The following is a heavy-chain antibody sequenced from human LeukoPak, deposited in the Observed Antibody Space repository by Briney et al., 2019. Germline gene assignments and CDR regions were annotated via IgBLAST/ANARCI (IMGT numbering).Heavy chain of an antibody. Sequence: PGGSLRLSCAASGFSFNTYEFTWVRQAPGMGLEWLSYISNSGDIIKYVDSVKGRFTISRDSAENALYLQMNNLGVDDTAVYFCAGGPQYTGSFPFWGQGTLVAVSS. V-gene: IGHV3-48*03. CDR3: AGGPQYTGSFPF. CDR1: GFSFNTYE. D-gene: IGHD1-26*01. CDR2: ISNSGDII. J-gene: IGHJ4*02.